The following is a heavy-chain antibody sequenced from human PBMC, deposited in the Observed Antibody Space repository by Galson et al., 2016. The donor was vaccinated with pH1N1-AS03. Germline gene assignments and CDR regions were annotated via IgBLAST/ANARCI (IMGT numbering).Heavy chain of an antibody. CDR2: IGYNGRT. J-gene: IGHJ4*02. D-gene: IGHD5-18*01. CDR3: ARGVDTSRSANPFDI. V-gene: IGHV4-59*01. CDR1: GGSMSPYN. Sequence: ETLSLTCSVSGGSMSPYNWAWVRQPPGQGLEWIGYIGYNGRTNYNPSLKNRLTMSIDTSKNQSSLQLTSVTAADTAVYYCARGVDTSRSANPFDIWGQGTLVTVSS.